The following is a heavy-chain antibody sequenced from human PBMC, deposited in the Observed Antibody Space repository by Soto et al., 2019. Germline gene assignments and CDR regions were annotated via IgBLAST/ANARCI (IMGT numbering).Heavy chain of an antibody. J-gene: IGHJ6*02. CDR2: INLNGIT. CDR3: ARDRSRDYGSGYYFYGMDV. Sequence: ETLSLACAVYGGFFSGYYWSWIRQPPGKGLEWIGEINLNGITNFNPSLKSRVTISLDTSKNQFSLELSSVTAADTAVYYCARDRSRDYGSGYYFYGMDVWGQGTTVTVSS. V-gene: IGHV4-34*01. D-gene: IGHD3-10*01. CDR1: GGFFSGYY.